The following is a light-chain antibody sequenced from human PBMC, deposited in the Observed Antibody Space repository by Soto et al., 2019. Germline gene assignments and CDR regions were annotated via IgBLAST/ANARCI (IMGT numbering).Light chain of an antibody. CDR1: QSISSY. J-gene: IGKJ1*01. V-gene: IGKV1-39*01. Sequence: DIQITQTPSSLSASVGDRVTMTCRASQSISSYLNWYQQKPGKAPKLLIYAASSLQSGVPSRFSGSGSGTDFTLTISSLQPEDFATYYCPQSYSTPWTFGQGTKVEIK. CDR2: AAS. CDR3: PQSYSTPWT.